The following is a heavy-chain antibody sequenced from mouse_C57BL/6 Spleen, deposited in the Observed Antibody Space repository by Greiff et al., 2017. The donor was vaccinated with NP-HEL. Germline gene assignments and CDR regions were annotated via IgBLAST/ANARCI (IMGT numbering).Heavy chain of an antibody. Sequence: EVKLMESGPELVKPGASVKISCKASGYSFTGYYMNWVKQSPEKSLEWIGEINPSTGGTTYNQKFKAKATLTVDKSSSTAYMQLKSLTSEDSAVYYCARPSYYYGSSYGFAYWGQGTLVTVSA. CDR1: GYSFTGYY. V-gene: IGHV1-42*01. CDR2: INPSTGGT. J-gene: IGHJ3*01. D-gene: IGHD1-1*01. CDR3: ARPSYYYGSSYGFAY.